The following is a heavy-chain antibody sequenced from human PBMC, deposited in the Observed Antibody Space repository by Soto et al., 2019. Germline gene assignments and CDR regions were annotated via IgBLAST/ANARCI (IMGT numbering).Heavy chain of an antibody. Sequence: QVQLMQSGSEVKKPGASVKVSCRASGYTLTTNYMHWVRQAPGQGPEWVAMINPRSGGNTNYAQKFKGRVAVTSDTSTTVYLEMNNLSSDDPAVYYCARGEVTSSGWLFDFWGPGTLVTVSS. CDR2: INPRSGGNT. CDR3: ARGEVTSSGWLFDF. J-gene: IGHJ4*02. CDR1: GYTLTTNY. V-gene: IGHV1-46*03. D-gene: IGHD6-19*01.